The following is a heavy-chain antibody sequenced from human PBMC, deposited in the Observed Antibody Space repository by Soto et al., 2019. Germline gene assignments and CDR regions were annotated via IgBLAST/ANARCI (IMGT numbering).Heavy chain of an antibody. Sequence: SGFTLSSYAMHWVRQAPGKGLAWVSRISTDGVTTTYADSVKGRFTISRDNAKNTLYLQMNSLRAEDTAVYYCATAAGQTTGIAAAGTYYWGQGTLVTVSS. CDR2: ISTDGVTT. J-gene: IGHJ4*02. D-gene: IGHD6-13*01. CDR1: GFTLSSYA. CDR3: ATAAGQTTGIAAAGTYY. V-gene: IGHV3-74*01.